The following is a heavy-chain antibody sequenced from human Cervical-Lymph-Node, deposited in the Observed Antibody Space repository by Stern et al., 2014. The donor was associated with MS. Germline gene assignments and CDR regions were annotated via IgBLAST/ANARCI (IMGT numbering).Heavy chain of an antibody. J-gene: IGHJ6*02. Sequence: VQLVESGAEVKKPGASVKVSCKASGYTFTSYYIPWVRQAPGQRLEWWGIINPSGGSTSYAQKFQGRVTMTRDTSTSTVYMEQSSLRSEDTAVYYCAREVAGHRLGMMDVWGQGTTVTVSS. V-gene: IGHV1-46*01. CDR1: GYTFTSYY. D-gene: IGHD6-19*01. CDR2: INPSGGST. CDR3: AREVAGHRLGMMDV.